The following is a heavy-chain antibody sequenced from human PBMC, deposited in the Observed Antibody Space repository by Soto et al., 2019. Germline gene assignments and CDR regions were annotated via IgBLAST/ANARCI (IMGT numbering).Heavy chain of an antibody. J-gene: IGHJ5*02. D-gene: IGHD6-19*01. Sequence: QVQLQESGPGLVKPSGTLSLTCAVSGGSISSSNWWSWVRQSPGKGLEWIGEVYHSGNTNYNPSLKSRVTMSVDKSKNQFSLKLSSVPAADTAVYYCARDPSIAVATTWGQGTLVTVSS. V-gene: IGHV4-4*02. CDR1: GGSISSSNW. CDR2: VYHSGNT. CDR3: ARDPSIAVATT.